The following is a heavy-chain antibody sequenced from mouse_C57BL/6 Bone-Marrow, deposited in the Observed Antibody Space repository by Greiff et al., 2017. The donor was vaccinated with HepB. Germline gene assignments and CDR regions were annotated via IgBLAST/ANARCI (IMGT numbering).Heavy chain of an antibody. CDR3: AKSYYSNYWFAY. J-gene: IGHJ3*01. D-gene: IGHD2-5*01. CDR2: INPNNGGT. V-gene: IGHV1-22*01. CDR1: GYTFTDYK. Sequence: VQLQQSGPELVKPGASVKMSCKASGYTFTDYKMHWVKQSHGKSLEWIGYINPNNGGTSYNQKFKGKATLTVDKSSSTAYMELRRLTSEDSAVYYCAKSYYSNYWFAYWGQGTLVTVSA.